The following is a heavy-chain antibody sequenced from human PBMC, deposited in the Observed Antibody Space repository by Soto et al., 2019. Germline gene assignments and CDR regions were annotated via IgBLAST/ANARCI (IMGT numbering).Heavy chain of an antibody. CDR1: GYTFTSYD. J-gene: IGHJ6*03. Sequence: ASVKVSCKASGYTFTSYDINWVRQATGQGLEWMGWMNPNSGNTGYAQKFQGRVTMTRNTSISTAYMELSSLRSEDTAVYYCARAYNWNYHYYMDVWGKGTTVTVSS. V-gene: IGHV1-8*01. D-gene: IGHD1-7*01. CDR2: MNPNSGNT. CDR3: ARAYNWNYHYYMDV.